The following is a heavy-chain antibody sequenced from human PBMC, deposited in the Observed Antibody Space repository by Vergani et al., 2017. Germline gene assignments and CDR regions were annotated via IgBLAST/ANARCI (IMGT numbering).Heavy chain of an antibody. J-gene: IGHJ6*02. Sequence: QVQLQESGPGLVKPSETLSLTCTVSGGSISSYYWSWIRQPPGKGLDWIGYIYYSGSTNYNPSLKSRVTISVDTSKNQFSLKLSSVTAADTAVYYCARRSQSRYETYYYYGMDVWGQRTTVVVS. CDR2: IYYSGST. CDR1: GGSISSYY. D-gene: IGHD5-12*01. CDR3: ARRSQSRYETYYYYGMDV. V-gene: IGHV4-59*01.